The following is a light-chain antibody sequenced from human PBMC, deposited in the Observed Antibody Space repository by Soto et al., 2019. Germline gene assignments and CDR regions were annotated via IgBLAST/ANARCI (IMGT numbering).Light chain of an antibody. V-gene: IGKV2-28*01. CDR3: MQALQPPLT. CDR2: LVS. J-gene: IGKJ5*01. Sequence: EIVLTQSPLSLPVTPGEPASISCRSSQSLLHSSGYNYVDWYLQKPGQSPQLLIYLVSNRASGVPERFSGSGSGTDFTLKISRVEAEDVGHYYCMQALQPPLTFGQGTRLEI. CDR1: QSLLHSSGYNY.